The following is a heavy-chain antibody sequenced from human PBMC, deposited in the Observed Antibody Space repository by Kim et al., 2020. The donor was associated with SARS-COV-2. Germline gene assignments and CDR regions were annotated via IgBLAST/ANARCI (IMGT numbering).Heavy chain of an antibody. V-gene: IGHV3-21*01. D-gene: IGHD3-9*01. J-gene: IGHJ4*02. Sequence: SVKGRFTISSDNAKNSLYLQMNSLRAEDTAVYYCARDSPYYDILTGEGDYWGQGTLVTVSS. CDR3: ARDSPYYDILTGEGDY.